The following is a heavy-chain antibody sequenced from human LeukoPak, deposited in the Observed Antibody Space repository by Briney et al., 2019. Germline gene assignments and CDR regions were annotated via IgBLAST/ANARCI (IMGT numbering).Heavy chain of an antibody. D-gene: IGHD3-3*01. J-gene: IGHJ4*02. Sequence: RPSETLSLTCAVYGGSFSGYYWSWIRQPPGKGLEWIGEINHSGSTNYNPSLKSRVTISVDTSKNQFSLKLSSVTAADTAVYYCARGRRIFGVVTIGRFDYWGQGTLVTVPS. CDR2: INHSGST. CDR1: GGSFSGYY. V-gene: IGHV4-34*01. CDR3: ARGRRIFGVVTIGRFDY.